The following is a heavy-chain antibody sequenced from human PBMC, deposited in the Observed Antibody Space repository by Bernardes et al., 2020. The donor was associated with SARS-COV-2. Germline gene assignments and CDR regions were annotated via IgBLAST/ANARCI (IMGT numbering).Heavy chain of an antibody. CDR3: AHSNAVVPAAIDFDY. Sequence: SGPTLVKPTQTLTLTCTFSGFSLSTSGVGVGWIRQPPGKALEWLALIYWGDDKRYSPSLKSRLTITKDTSKNQVVLTMTTMDPVDTATYYCAHSNAVVPAAIDFDYWGQGTLVTVS. J-gene: IGHJ4*02. D-gene: IGHD2-2*01. V-gene: IGHV2-5*02. CDR2: IYWGDDK. CDR1: GFSLSTSGVG.